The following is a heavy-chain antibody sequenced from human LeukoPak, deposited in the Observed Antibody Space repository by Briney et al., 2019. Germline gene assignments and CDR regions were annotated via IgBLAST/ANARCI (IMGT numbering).Heavy chain of an antibody. V-gene: IGHV3-30*02. CDR2: IGYVGSNK. CDR1: GFTFSEYG. D-gene: IGHD1-26*01. J-gene: IGHJ4*02. Sequence: PGGSLRLSCAASGFTFSEYGMHWVRQAPGKGLEWVAFIGYVGSNKYYADSVKGRFTISRDNSKNALYLQMNSLRAEDTAVYYCARDRRDGSYGQGDYWGQGTLVTVSS. CDR3: ARDRRDGSYGQGDY.